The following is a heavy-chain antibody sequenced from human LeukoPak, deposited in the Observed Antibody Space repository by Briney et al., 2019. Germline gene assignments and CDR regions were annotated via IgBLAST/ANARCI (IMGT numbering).Heavy chain of an antibody. Sequence: SETLSLTCAVYGGSFSGYYWSWIRQPPGKGLEWIGEINHSGSTNYNPSLKSRVTISVDTSKNQFSLKLSSVAAADTAVYYCARGHGSGWHYNWFDPWGQGTLVTVSS. D-gene: IGHD6-19*01. J-gene: IGHJ5*02. V-gene: IGHV4-34*01. CDR2: INHSGST. CDR1: GGSFSGYY. CDR3: ARGHGSGWHYNWFDP.